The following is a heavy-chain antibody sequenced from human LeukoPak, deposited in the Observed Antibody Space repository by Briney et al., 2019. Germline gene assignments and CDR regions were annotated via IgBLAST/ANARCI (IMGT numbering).Heavy chain of an antibody. CDR1: GGSISSSSYY. D-gene: IGHD5-24*01. J-gene: IGHJ4*02. V-gene: IGHV4-61*05. Sequence: PSETLSLTCTVSGGSISSSSYYWGWIRQPPGKGLEWIGYIYYSGSTNYNPSLKSRVTISVGTSKNQFSLKLSSVTAADTAVYYCAVGLRNGYKFDYWGQGTLVTVSS. CDR2: IYYSGST. CDR3: AVGLRNGYKFDY.